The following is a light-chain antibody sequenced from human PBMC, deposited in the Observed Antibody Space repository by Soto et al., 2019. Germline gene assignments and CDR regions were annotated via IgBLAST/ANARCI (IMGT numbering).Light chain of an antibody. J-gene: IGKJ2*01. CDR3: QQFKYYPHT. Sequence: DIQMTQSPSTLSASGGDRVTITCRASQSISSWLAWYQQKPGKAPKVLIYHASSLETGVPSRFSGSGSGTAFILTIDRLQPDDVATYLCQQFKYYPHTYGQGNKREI. V-gene: IGKV1-5*01. CDR2: HAS. CDR1: QSISSW.